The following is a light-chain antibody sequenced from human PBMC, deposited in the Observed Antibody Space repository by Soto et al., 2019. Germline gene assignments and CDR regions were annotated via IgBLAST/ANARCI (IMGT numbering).Light chain of an antibody. V-gene: IGKV3-15*01. CDR3: QQYNTWPRT. CDR1: QSVSSN. CDR2: GAS. Sequence: IVMTQSPATLSVSPVERATLSCRASQSVSSNLAWYQQKPGQPPRLLIYGASTRATGFPARFSGSGSGTEFTLTMSSLPSEDFAAYYCQQYNTWPRTFGQGTKVDIK. J-gene: IGKJ1*01.